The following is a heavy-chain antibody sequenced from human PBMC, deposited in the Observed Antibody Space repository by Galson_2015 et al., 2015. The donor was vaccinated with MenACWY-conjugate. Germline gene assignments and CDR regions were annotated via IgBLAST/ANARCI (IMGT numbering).Heavy chain of an antibody. CDR2: INAGNGNT. Sequence: SVKVSCKASGYTFSTYAIHWVRQAPGQRLEWVAWINAGNGNTKYSQRFQGRVTITRDTSASTAYMELSSLRSEDTAVYYCARDLLLGFFVVPFDYWGQGTLVTVSS. D-gene: IGHD3-16*01. V-gene: IGHV1-3*01. CDR3: ARDLLLGFFVVPFDY. J-gene: IGHJ4*02. CDR1: GYTFSTYA.